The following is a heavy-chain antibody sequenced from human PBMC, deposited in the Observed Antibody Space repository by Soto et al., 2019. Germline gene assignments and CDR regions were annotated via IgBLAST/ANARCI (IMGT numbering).Heavy chain of an antibody. Sequence: DLVESGGGLVQPGGSLRLSCAASGFSFSNYWMTWVRQAPGKGLEWVANINPDGGAKYYVDSVKGRFSISRDNAKNSLYLQMSSLRAEDTAVYYCAKAFYNGNSDFGYWGQGTLVTVSS. D-gene: IGHD3-10*01. CDR3: AKAFYNGNSDFGY. CDR2: INPDGGAK. J-gene: IGHJ4*02. V-gene: IGHV3-7*05. CDR1: GFSFSNYW.